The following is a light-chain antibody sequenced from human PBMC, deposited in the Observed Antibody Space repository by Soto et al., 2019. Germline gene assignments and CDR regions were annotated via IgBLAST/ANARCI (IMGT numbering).Light chain of an antibody. CDR3: QQRSDWPPT. J-gene: IGKJ1*01. CDR1: ESVSSY. Sequence: EIVLTQSPATLSLSPGEKATLSCRASESVSSYLAWYQQKAGQAPRLLIYDASNRATGIPARFSGSGSGTDFTLIISSLEPEDFTVYYCQQRSDWPPTFGQGTKVDIK. CDR2: DAS. V-gene: IGKV3-11*01.